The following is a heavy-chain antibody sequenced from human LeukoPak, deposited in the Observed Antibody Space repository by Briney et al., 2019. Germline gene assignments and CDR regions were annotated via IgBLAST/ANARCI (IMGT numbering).Heavy chain of an antibody. Sequence: PGGSLRLSCAASGFTFSSYSMNWVRQAPGKGLEWVSAISGSGGSTYYADSVKGRFTISRDNSKNTLYLQMNSLRAEDTAVYYCAKEVSSGYDVFDYWGQGTLVTVSS. D-gene: IGHD5-12*01. V-gene: IGHV3-23*01. J-gene: IGHJ4*02. CDR3: AKEVSSGYDVFDY. CDR1: GFTFSSYS. CDR2: ISGSGGST.